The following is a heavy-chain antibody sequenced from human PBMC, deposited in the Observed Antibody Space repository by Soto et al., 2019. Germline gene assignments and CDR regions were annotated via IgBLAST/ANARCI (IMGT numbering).Heavy chain of an antibody. CDR3: THISPAYGHDF. CDR1: GFSLTTRGVG. V-gene: IGHV2-5*01. Sequence: QITLKESGPPLVKPTQTLTLTCNFSGFSLTTRGVGVGWIRQPPGKALEWVALIYWNDDQRYNPSLKSRLTVTKDTSKNHVVLTMTNVDPLDTATYYCTHISPAYGHDFWGQGTLVTVSS. CDR2: IYWNDDQ. J-gene: IGHJ4*02. D-gene: IGHD3-10*01.